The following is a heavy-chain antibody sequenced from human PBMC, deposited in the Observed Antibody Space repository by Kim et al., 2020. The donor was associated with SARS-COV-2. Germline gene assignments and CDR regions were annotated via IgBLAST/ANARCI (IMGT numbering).Heavy chain of an antibody. V-gene: IGHV4-59*01. Sequence: SETLSLTCTVSGGSISSYYWSWIRQPPGKGLEWIGYIYYSGSTNYNPSLKSRVTISVDTSKNQFSLKLSSVTAADTAVYYCARGEMATLPDVWGQGTTVTVSS. CDR3: ARGEMATLPDV. J-gene: IGHJ6*02. D-gene: IGHD5-12*01. CDR1: GGSISSYY. CDR2: IYYSGST.